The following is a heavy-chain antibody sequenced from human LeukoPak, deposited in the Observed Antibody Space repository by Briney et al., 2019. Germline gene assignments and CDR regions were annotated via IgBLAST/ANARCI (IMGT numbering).Heavy chain of an antibody. CDR1: GYSISSGYY. V-gene: IGHV4-38-2*02. D-gene: IGHD2-8*02. Sequence: SETLSLTCTVSGYSISSGYYWGWIRQPPGQGLEWIGSIYHSGSTYYNPSLKSRVTISVDTSKNQFSLKLSSVTAADTAVYYCARVAGSGGGYESFDYWGQGTLVTVSS. J-gene: IGHJ4*02. CDR3: ARVAGSGGGYESFDY. CDR2: IYHSGST.